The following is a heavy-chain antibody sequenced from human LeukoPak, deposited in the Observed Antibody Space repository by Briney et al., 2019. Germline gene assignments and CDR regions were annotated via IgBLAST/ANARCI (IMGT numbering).Heavy chain of an antibody. CDR3: ARDGGMDV. CDR1: GYTFTDYY. V-gene: IGHV1-2*02. J-gene: IGHJ6*02. Sequence: ASVKVSCKASGYTFTDYYMHWVRQAPGQGPEWMGWINPNSGGTNYAQNFQGRVTMTRDTSISTAYMELSRLRSDDTAVYYCARDGGMDVWGQGTTVTVS. CDR2: INPNSGGT.